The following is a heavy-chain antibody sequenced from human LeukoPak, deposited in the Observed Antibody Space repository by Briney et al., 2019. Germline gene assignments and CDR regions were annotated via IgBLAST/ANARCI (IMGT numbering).Heavy chain of an antibody. CDR2: IWYDGSKT. J-gene: IGHJ4*02. CDR3: AKDHYYGSGSFDY. Sequence: GGSLRLSCAASGFTFRSYGMHWVRQAPGKGLEWVAVIWYDGSKTYYADSVKGRFTISRDNSKNILYLQMNSLRAEDTAVYYCAKDHYYGSGSFDYWGQGTLVTVSS. V-gene: IGHV3-33*06. D-gene: IGHD3-10*01. CDR1: GFTFRSYG.